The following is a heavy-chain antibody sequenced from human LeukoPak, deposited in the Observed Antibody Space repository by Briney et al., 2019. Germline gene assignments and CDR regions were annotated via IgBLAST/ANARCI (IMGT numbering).Heavy chain of an antibody. V-gene: IGHV3-23*01. J-gene: IGHJ5*02. D-gene: IGHD2-15*01. CDR3: SRGPYCSGGTCFSLGEFDP. CDR1: EFTFKKYA. Sequence: GGSLRLSCAASEFTFKKYAMSWVRQVPGKGLEWVSSISGSGNNTYYVDSAKGRITISRDNSKNTLFLQINSLRAEDTAVYYCSRGPYCSGGTCFSLGEFDPWGQGTLVTVSS. CDR2: ISGSGNNT.